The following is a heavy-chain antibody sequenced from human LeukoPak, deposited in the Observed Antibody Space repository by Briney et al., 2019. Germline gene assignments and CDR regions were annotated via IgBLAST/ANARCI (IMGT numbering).Heavy chain of an antibody. CDR1: GFTFSSYG. CDR2: RRYDGSNK. Sequence: GSLRLSCAASGFTFSSYGMHWVRQAPGKGLEWVAFRRYDGSNKYYADSVKGRFTISRDNSKNTLYLQMNSLRAEDTAVYYCAKVYCSSTSCFRGGFDYWGQGTLVTVSS. CDR3: AKVYCSSTSCFRGGFDY. V-gene: IGHV3-30*02. J-gene: IGHJ4*02. D-gene: IGHD2-2*01.